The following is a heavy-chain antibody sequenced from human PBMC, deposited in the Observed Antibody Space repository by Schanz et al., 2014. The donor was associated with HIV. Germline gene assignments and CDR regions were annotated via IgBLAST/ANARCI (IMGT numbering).Heavy chain of an antibody. Sequence: QVHLVESGGGVVQPGRSLRLSCTASGFTFSSSGMHWVRQAPGKGLEWVAAISYDGSNKYYAESVKGRLTISRDNSKNTLFLQMNSLRVEDTAVYYCANEEVPNDYWGQGTLVTVSS. CDR1: GFTFSSSG. CDR2: ISYDGSNK. J-gene: IGHJ4*02. CDR3: ANEEVPNDY. V-gene: IGHV3-30-3*02.